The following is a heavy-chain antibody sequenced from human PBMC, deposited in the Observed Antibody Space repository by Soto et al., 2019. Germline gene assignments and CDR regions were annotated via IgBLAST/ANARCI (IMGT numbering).Heavy chain of an antibody. CDR2: ISTSSNYI. J-gene: IGHJ4*02. V-gene: IGHV3-21*01. Sequence: PVGSLRLSCVASGFTFSSYSMNWVRQAPGKGLEWVSSISTSSNYIYYADSVKGRFTISRDNAKNSLYLQMNSLRAEDTAVYYCATYYDSGGYNFDYWGQGTLVTVSS. D-gene: IGHD3-22*01. CDR1: GFTFSSYS. CDR3: ATYYDSGGYNFDY.